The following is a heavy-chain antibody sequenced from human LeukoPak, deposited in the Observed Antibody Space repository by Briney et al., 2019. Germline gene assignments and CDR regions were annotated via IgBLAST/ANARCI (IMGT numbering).Heavy chain of an antibody. V-gene: IGHV4-30-2*01. CDR3: VRPRSPGIPSADALDI. CDR2: IFHSGSA. D-gene: IGHD6-6*01. Sequence: SETLSLTCTVSSGSISGVGYYWTWIRQPPGKGLEWIGYIFHSGSAHYNASLQNRVTISIDRDRSQFFLRLKSVTAADTAVYYCVRPRSPGIPSADALDIWGRGTMVTVSS. J-gene: IGHJ3*02. CDR1: SGSISGVGYY.